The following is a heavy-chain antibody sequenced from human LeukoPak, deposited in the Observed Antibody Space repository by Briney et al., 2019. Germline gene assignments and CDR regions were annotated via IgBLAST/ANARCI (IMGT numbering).Heavy chain of an antibody. V-gene: IGHV3-33*01. J-gene: IGHJ4*02. CDR2: IWSDGANK. CDR1: GFTFRSSG. D-gene: IGHD3-22*01. Sequence: PGGSLRLSCAASGFTFRSSGMHWVRQAPGKGLEWVAVIWSDGANKYYADSVKGRFTLPRDNSKNTLYLQMNSLRAEDTAVYYCARGRDSSGFTGLTYWGQGTLVTVSS. CDR3: ARGRDSSGFTGLTY.